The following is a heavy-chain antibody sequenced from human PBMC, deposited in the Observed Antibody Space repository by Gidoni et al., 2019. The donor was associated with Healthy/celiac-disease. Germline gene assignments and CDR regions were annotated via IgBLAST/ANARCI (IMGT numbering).Heavy chain of an antibody. Sequence: QLQLQESGPGLVKPSETLSLTCTVSGGSISSSSSYWGWIRPPPGKGLGWSGGNYYSGSTYYNPSLKSRVTISVDTSKNQFSLKLSSVTAADTSVYYCANKLVGATTTNYYYYYMDVWGKGTTVTVSS. V-gene: IGHV4-39*01. CDR1: GGSISSSSSY. D-gene: IGHD1-26*01. CDR2: NYYSGST. CDR3: ANKLVGATTTNYYYYYMDV. J-gene: IGHJ6*03.